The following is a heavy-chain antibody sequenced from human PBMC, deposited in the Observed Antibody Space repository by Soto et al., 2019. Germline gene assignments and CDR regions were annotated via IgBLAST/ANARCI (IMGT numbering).Heavy chain of an antibody. CDR3: AREFRDGSNTRLAFDP. J-gene: IGHJ5*02. CDR2: MYAGGTT. Sequence: PGGSLRLSCAASGFTVSSSYMTCVRQAPGKGLEWVSVMYAGGTTYYAGSVKGRFTFSRDNSKNMLYLQMNNLRAEDTAVYYCAREFRDGSNTRLAFDPWGQGTLVTVSS. D-gene: IGHD2-15*01. V-gene: IGHV3-66*01. CDR1: GFTVSSSY.